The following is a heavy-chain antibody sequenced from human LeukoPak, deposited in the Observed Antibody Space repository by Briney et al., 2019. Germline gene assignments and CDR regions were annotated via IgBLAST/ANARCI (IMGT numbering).Heavy chain of an antibody. CDR3: ARDTYYDSSGSYYYGMDV. CDR1: GYTFTGYY. V-gene: IGHV1-18*04. D-gene: IGHD3-22*01. Sequence: ASVKVSCKASGYTFTGYYLQWVRQAPGQGLEWMGWISAYNGNTNYAQKLQGRVTMTTDTSTSTAYMELRSLRSDDTAVYYCARDTYYDSSGSYYYGMDVWGQGTTVTVSS. CDR2: ISAYNGNT. J-gene: IGHJ6*02.